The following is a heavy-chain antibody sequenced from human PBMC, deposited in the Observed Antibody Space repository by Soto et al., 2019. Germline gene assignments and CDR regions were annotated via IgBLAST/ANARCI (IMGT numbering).Heavy chain of an antibody. CDR2: ISYDGPNK. CDR3: AKEKATRGFSFLVDY. D-gene: IGHD5-18*01. CDR1: GVTFSSYG. Sequence: GGSLRLSCAASGVTFSSYGMHWVRQAPGKGLEWVAVISYDGPNKYYADSVKGRFTISRDDAKNTLYLQMNSLRPEDTAVYYWAKEKATRGFSFLVDYWGQGTLVTVSS. V-gene: IGHV3-30*18. J-gene: IGHJ4*02.